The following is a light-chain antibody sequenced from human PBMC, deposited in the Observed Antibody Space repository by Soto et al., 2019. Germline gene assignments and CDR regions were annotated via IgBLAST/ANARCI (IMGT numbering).Light chain of an antibody. V-gene: IGLV2-8*01. CDR1: SSDVGAYDY. Sequence: QSALTQPPSASGSPGQSVTISCTGTSSDVGAYDYVSWYQQHPGKAPKLMIYEINKRPSGVPDRFSGSKSGNTASLTVSGIQAADEADYYCSSFAGSNNLPYVFGTGTKVTVL. CDR3: SSFAGSNNLPYV. CDR2: EIN. J-gene: IGLJ1*01.